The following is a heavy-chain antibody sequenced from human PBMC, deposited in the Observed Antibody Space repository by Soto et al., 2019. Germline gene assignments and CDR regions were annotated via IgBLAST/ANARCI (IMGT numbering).Heavy chain of an antibody. J-gene: IGHJ3*02. D-gene: IGHD6-6*01. Sequence: QVQLQESGPGLVKPSGTLSLTCAVSSGSISSSNWWSWVRQPPGKGLEGIGEIYHSGSTNYNPSLKSRVTISVDKSKNQFSLKLSSVTAADTAVYYCARCPASGIAARQPGAFDIWGQGTMVTVSS. CDR3: ARCPASGIAARQPGAFDI. CDR1: SGSISSSNW. V-gene: IGHV4-4*02. CDR2: IYHSGST.